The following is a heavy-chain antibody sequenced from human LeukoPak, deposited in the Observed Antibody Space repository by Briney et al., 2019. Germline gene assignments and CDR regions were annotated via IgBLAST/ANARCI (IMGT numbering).Heavy chain of an antibody. J-gene: IGHJ4*02. CDR3: ARGTTGTTKFDY. CDR2: ISYDGSNK. D-gene: IGHD1-1*01. V-gene: IGHV3-30-3*01. CDR1: GFTFSSYA. Sequence: PGRSLRLSCAASGFTFSSYAMHWLRQAPGNGLEWVAVISYDGSNKYYADSVKGRFTISRDNSKNTLYLQMNSLRAEDTAVYYCARGTTGTTKFDYWGQGTLVTVSS.